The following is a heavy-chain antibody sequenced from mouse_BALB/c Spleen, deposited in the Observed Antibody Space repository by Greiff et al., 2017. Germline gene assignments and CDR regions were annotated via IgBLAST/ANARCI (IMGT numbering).Heavy chain of an antibody. Sequence: EVHLVESGGGLVQPGGSRKLSCAASGFTFSSFGMHWVRQAPEKGLEWVAYISSGSSTIYYADTVKGRFTISRDNPKNTLFLQMTSLRSEDTAMYYCARDRYAWFAYWGQGTLVTVSA. CDR3: ARDRYAWFAY. V-gene: IGHV5-17*02. CDR2: ISSGSSTI. J-gene: IGHJ3*01. CDR1: GFTFSSFG. D-gene: IGHD2-14*01.